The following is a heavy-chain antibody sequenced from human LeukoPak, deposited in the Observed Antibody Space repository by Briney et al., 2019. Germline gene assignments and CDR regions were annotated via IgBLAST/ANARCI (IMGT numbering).Heavy chain of an antibody. J-gene: IGHJ4*02. CDR2: IYNSGSKT. CDR1: GFSFSTYS. V-gene: IGHV3-23*05. D-gene: IGHD6-19*01. CDR3: SKDVVPDSGWDLDY. Sequence: GGSLRLSCTASGFSFSTYSMTWVRQGPGKGLEWVSSIYNSGSKTFYADSVKGRFTISRDNSKNTLYLQMNSLTAEDTAIYYCSKDVVPDSGWDLDYWGQGTLVTVSS.